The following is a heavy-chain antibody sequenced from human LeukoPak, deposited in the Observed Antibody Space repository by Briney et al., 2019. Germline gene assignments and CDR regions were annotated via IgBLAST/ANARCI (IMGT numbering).Heavy chain of an antibody. D-gene: IGHD3-22*01. V-gene: IGHV3-23*01. CDR1: GFTFTSYA. Sequence: GGSLRLPCAASGFTFTSYAMSWVRQAPGKGLEWVSTISVSGGTTYYADSVKGRFTISRDNSKNTVSLQMNSLRAEDTAVYYCAKGNYYFDSSGYFHFDYWGQGTQVTVSS. J-gene: IGHJ4*02. CDR2: ISVSGGTT. CDR3: AKGNYYFDSSGYFHFDY.